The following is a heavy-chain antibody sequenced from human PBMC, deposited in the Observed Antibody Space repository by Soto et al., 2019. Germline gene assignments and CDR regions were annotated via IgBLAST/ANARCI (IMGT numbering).Heavy chain of an antibody. J-gene: IGHJ4*02. V-gene: IGHV4-34*01. CDR1: GGSFSGYY. CDR2: INHSGST. Sequence: QVQLQQWGAGLLKPSETLSLTCAVYGGSFSGYYWSWIRQPPGKGLEWIGEINHSGSTNYNPSLKSRVTISVDTSKNQFSLKLSSVTAADTAVYYCARGFGWGDSSGYYYPRALYYFDYWGQGTLVTVSS. CDR3: ARGFGWGDSSGYYYPRALYYFDY. D-gene: IGHD3-22*01.